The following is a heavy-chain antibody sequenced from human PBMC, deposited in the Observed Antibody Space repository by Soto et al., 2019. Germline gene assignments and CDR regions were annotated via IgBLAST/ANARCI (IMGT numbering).Heavy chain of an antibody. D-gene: IGHD3-22*01. CDR1: GGSTTSGAYY. Sequence: QVQLQESGPGLVKPSQTLSLTCTVSGGSTTSGAYYWGWIRQHSGKGLEWIGYMHHSGSAYYNPSLSTRVTISVDTSMNQFSLKLGSVTAADTAIYYCARYFFDGSGYSTWFDSWGPGALVTVSS. J-gene: IGHJ5*01. CDR2: MHHSGSA. V-gene: IGHV4-31*03. CDR3: ARYFFDGSGYSTWFDS.